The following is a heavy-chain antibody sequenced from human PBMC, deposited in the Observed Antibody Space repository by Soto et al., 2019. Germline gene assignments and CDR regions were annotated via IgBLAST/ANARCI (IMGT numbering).Heavy chain of an antibody. V-gene: IGHV3-30-3*01. J-gene: IGHJ4*02. CDR3: ARDVYYDSSGYRLSGMDY. CDR2: ISQNESDK. Sequence: QVQLVESGGGVVQAGGSLRLSCAVSGFTLRNYAMHWVRQAPGKGLEWVALISQNESDKPSPDSVKGRFTISSDSYTNTPSLEMNSLRPEDTAVYYCARDVYYDSSGYRLSGMDYWGQGTLVSVSS. CDR1: GFTLRNYA. D-gene: IGHD3-22*01.